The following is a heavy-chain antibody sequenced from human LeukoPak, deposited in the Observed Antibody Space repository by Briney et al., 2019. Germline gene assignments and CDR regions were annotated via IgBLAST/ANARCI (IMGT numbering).Heavy chain of an antibody. CDR2: IYYSGST. CDR3: ARGLWFGELWSYYYYGMDV. CDR1: GGSISSYY. Sequence: SETLSLTCTVSGGSISSYYWSWIRQPPGKGLEWIGFIYYSGSTNYNPSLKSRVTISVDTSKNQFSLKLSSVTAADTAVYYCARGLWFGELWSYYYYGMDVWGQGTTVTVSS. D-gene: IGHD3-10*01. J-gene: IGHJ6*02. V-gene: IGHV4-59*01.